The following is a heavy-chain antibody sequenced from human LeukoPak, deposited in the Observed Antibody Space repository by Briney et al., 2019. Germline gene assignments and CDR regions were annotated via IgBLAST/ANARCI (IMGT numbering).Heavy chain of an antibody. D-gene: IGHD4/OR15-4a*01. CDR1: GFTVSSNY. J-gene: IGHJ3*02. Sequence: GGSLRLSCAASGFTVSSNYMSWVRQAPGRGLEWVSVIYMDGSTYYSDSMKGRFIISRDNSKNTLYLQINTLRVEDTAAYYCARTMVAPGSHDAFDIWGQGTMVTVSS. CDR2: IYMDGST. V-gene: IGHV3-53*01. CDR3: ARTMVAPGSHDAFDI.